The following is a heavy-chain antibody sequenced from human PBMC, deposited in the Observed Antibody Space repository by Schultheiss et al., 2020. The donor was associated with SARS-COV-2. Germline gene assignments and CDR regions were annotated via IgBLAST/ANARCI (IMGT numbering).Heavy chain of an antibody. CDR2: IIPIFGTA. CDR3: ARRGGSGNYVPYYFHYYGMDV. J-gene: IGHJ6*02. V-gene: IGHV1-69*13. Sequence: SVKVSCKASGGTFSSYAISWVRQAPGQGLEWMGGIIPIFGTANYAQKFQGRVTITADESTSTAYMELSSLRSEDTAVYYCARRGGSGNYVPYYFHYYGMDVWGQGTTVTVSS. D-gene: IGHD4-11*01. CDR1: GGTFSSYA.